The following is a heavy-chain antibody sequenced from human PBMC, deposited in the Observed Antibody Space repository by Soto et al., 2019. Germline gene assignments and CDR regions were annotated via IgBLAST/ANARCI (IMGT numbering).Heavy chain of an antibody. CDR3: ARMYYDFWSGYPYYYYYGMDV. CDR1: GYSFTSYW. J-gene: IGHJ6*02. D-gene: IGHD3-3*01. V-gene: IGHV5-51*01. Sequence: GESLKISCKGSGYSFTSYWIGWVRQMPGKGLEWMGIIYPGDSDTRYSPSFQGQVTISADKSISTAYLQWSSLKASDTAMYYCARMYYDFWSGYPYYYYYGMDVWGQGTTVTVSS. CDR2: IYPGDSDT.